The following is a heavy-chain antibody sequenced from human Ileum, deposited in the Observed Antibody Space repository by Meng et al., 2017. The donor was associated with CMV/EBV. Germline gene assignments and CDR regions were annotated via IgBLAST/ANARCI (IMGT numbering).Heavy chain of an antibody. V-gene: IGHV1-2*02. D-gene: IGHD6-13*01. CDR1: GYTFTGYY. CDR2: INPNSGGT. CDR3: AGQQLVPYGMDV. J-gene: IGHJ6*02. Sequence: ASVKVSCKASGYTFTGYYMHWVRQAPGQGLERMGWINPNSGGTNYAQKFQGRVTMTRDTSISTAYMELSRLRSDDTAVYYCAGQQLVPYGMDVWGQGTTVTVSS.